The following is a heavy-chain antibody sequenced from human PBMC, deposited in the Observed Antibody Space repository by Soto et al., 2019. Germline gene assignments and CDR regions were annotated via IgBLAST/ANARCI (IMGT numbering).Heavy chain of an antibody. CDR1: GFTFTSYG. J-gene: IGHJ4*02. CDR2: ISYDGGLQ. CDR3: VSDRGYGHASVPYS. Sequence: QAHLVESGGGVVQPGRSLRISCAASGFTFTSYGMHWVRQAPGTRLEWVAVISYDGGLQHYADSVKGRFTISRDNSKNMVLLQMNSLRAEDTAVHYCVSDRGYGHASVPYSWGQGTLVSVSS. V-gene: IGHV3-30*03. D-gene: IGHD5-18*01.